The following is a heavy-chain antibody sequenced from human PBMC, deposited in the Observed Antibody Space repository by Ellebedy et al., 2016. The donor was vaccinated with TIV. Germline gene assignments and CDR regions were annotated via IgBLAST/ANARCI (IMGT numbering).Heavy chain of an antibody. CDR3: ARAREPGYFAYHYYGMDV. CDR2: ITNTGSTT. J-gene: IGHJ6*02. Sequence: PWGSLRLSCTASGFTFSDYYMSWVRQAPGKGLEWVSYITNTGSTTYYADSVRGRFTVARDNAKNSLYLQMNSLRADDPAVYYCARAREPGYFAYHYYGMDVWGQGTTVTVSS. V-gene: IGHV3-11*01. D-gene: IGHD3-9*01. CDR1: GFTFSDYY.